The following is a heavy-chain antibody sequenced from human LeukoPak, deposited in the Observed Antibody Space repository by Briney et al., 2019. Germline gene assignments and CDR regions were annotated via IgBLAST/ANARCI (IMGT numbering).Heavy chain of an antibody. Sequence: ASVKVSCKAFGYTLTRYFMHWVRQAPGHGREGRGWSKPQRGGTKYAQKCPGRVTMTRDTSISTAYMELSTLRSDDTAVYYCAALRYCRSTTCYTNYYYYMDVWGKGTTVTVSS. V-gene: IGHV1-2*02. CDR2: SKPQRGGT. J-gene: IGHJ6*03. CDR1: GYTLTRYF. D-gene: IGHD2-2*02. CDR3: AALRYCRSTTCYTNYYYYMDV.